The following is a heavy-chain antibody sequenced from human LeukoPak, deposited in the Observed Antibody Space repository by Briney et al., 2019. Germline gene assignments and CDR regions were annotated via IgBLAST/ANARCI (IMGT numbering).Heavy chain of an antibody. V-gene: IGHV4-39*07. CDR3: ARGSGWYWGERYNWFDP. Sequence: PSETLSLTCSVSRGSIISTSHYWGWIRQPPGKRLEWIGNMYYSGSTYYNPSIKSRVTISVDTSKNQFSLKLSSVTAADTAVYYCARGSGWYWGERYNWFDPWGQGTLVTVSS. D-gene: IGHD6-19*01. CDR1: RGSIISTSHY. CDR2: MYYSGST. J-gene: IGHJ5*02.